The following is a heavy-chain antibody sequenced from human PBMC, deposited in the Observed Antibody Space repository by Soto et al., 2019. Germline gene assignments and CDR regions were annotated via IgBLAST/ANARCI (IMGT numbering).Heavy chain of an antibody. CDR3: AHRVLRTVFGVATTTAIYFDF. Sequence: QITLNESGPTQVKPRQTLTLTCTFSGFSLTTSGVGVGWIRQSPGKAPEWLALIYWDDDKRYRPSLKRRLTITKDTPTNQVVPTMADLDPADTATYYCAHRVLRTVFGVATTTAIYFDFWGQGTPVAVSS. D-gene: IGHD3-3*01. J-gene: IGHJ4*02. CDR1: GFSLTTSGVG. V-gene: IGHV2-5*02. CDR2: IYWDDDK.